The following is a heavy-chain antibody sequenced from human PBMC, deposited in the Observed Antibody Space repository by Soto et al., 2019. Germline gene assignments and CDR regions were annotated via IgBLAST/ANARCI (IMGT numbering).Heavy chain of an antibody. CDR1: GGTFSSYA. CDR2: IIPIFGTA. V-gene: IGHV1-69*13. J-gene: IGHJ6*02. D-gene: IGHD2-15*01. Sequence: SVKVSCKASGGTFSSYAISWVRQAPGQGLEWMGGIIPIFGTANYAQKFQGRVTITADESTSTAYMELSSLRSEDTAVYYCARDTGEVAYYYYGMDVWGQGTTVTVSS. CDR3: ARDTGEVAYYYYGMDV.